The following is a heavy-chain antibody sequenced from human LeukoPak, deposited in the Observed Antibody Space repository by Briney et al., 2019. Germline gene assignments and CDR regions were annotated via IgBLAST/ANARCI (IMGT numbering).Heavy chain of an antibody. CDR1: GFTFSSYA. CDR3: AKDWSCDY. V-gene: IGHV3-23*01. D-gene: IGHD1-26*01. Sequence: GGSLRLSCAASGFTFSSYAMTWVRQAPGKGLEWVSAISDSGSKTHYADSVKGRFTISRDNSKNTVYLQMNSPRVEDTALYYCAKDWSCDYWGQGTLVTVSS. J-gene: IGHJ4*02. CDR2: ISDSGSKT.